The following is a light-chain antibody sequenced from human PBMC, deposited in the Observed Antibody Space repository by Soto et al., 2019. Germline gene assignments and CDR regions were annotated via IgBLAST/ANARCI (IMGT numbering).Light chain of an antibody. CDR1: QSISSW. Sequence: DIHMTQSPSTLSASVVGGVSVTFRASQSISSWLAWYQQKPGKAPKLLIHDASSLESGVPSRFSGSGSGTEFTLTISSLQPDDFATYYCQQYNSYSPWTFGQGTKVDIK. J-gene: IGKJ1*01. CDR2: DAS. CDR3: QQYNSYSPWT. V-gene: IGKV1-5*01.